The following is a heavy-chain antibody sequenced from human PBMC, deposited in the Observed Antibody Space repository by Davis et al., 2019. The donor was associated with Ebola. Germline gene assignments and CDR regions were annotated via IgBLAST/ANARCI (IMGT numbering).Heavy chain of an antibody. D-gene: IGHD3-3*01. CDR1: GFTFSSYA. J-gene: IGHJ6*03. V-gene: IGHV3-23*01. CDR3: ASTPGVLEWLSHYYYMDV. CDR2: ISGSGGST. Sequence: PGGSLRLSCAASGFTFSSYAMSWVRQAPGKGLEWVSAISGSGGSTYYADSVKGRFTISRDNSKNTLYLQMNSLRAEDTAVYYCASTPGVLEWLSHYYYMDVWGKGTTVTVSS.